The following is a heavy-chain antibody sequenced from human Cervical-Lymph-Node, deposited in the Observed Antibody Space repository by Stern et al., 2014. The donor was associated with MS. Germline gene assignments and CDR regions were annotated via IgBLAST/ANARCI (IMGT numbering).Heavy chain of an antibody. Sequence: QVQLVQSGAEVKKPGASVKVSCKASGYTFSSYGMHWVRQAPGQRPEWMGWINAGKGETKYSQKFQGRVSISRNITATTAYMELSTLRSEDTAVYYCATHVPVPRGWFWGQGTLVTVSS. V-gene: IGHV1-3*01. D-gene: IGHD3-10*01. CDR2: INAGKGET. CDR1: GYTFSSYG. CDR3: ATHVPVPRGWF. J-gene: IGHJ4*02.